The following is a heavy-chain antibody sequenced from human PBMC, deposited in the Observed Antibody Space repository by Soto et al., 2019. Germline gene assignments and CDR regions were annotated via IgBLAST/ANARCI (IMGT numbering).Heavy chain of an antibody. D-gene: IGHD6-13*01. J-gene: IGHJ6*02. V-gene: IGHV3-72*01. Sequence: EVQLVESGGGLVQPGGSLRLSCAASGFTFSDNYLDWFRQAPGRGREWVALIGNKVNSHTTEYAASVKGRFTISRDDSRNSLYLQMNSLKIEDTAMYFCTRGAGAAASLDFYYYGLDVWGQGTTVTVSS. CDR2: IGNKVNSHTT. CDR1: GFTFSDNY. CDR3: TRGAGAAASLDFYYYGLDV.